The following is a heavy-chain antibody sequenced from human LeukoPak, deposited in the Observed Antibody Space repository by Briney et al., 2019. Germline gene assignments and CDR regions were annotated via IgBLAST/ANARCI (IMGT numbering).Heavy chain of an antibody. D-gene: IGHD1-26*01. CDR2: ISSSSSYI. J-gene: IGHJ4*02. Sequence: GGSLRLSCAASGFPFSSYSMNWVRQAPGKGLEWVSSISSSSSYIYYADSVKGRFTISRDNAKNSLYLQMNSLRAEDTAVYYCARDLSIVGATSWGQGTLVTVSS. CDR3: ARDLSIVGATS. CDR1: GFPFSSYS. V-gene: IGHV3-21*01.